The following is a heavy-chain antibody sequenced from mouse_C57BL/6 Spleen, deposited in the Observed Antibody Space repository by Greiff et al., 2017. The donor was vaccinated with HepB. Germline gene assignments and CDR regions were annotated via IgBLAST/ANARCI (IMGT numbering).Heavy chain of an antibody. CDR3: ARDGFAY. Sequence: EVQVVESGGGLVKPGGSLKLSCAASGFTFSDYGMHWVRQAPEEGLEWVAYISSGSSTIYYADTVKGRFTISRDNAKNTLFLQMTSLRSEDTAMYYCARDGFAYWGQGTLVTVSA. J-gene: IGHJ3*01. CDR2: ISSGSSTI. V-gene: IGHV5-17*01. CDR1: GFTFSDYG.